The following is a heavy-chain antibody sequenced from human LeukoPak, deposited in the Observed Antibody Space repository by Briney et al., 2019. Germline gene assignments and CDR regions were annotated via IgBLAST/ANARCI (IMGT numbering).Heavy chain of an antibody. J-gene: IGHJ4*02. CDR2: IRSKAYGGTT. V-gene: IGHV3-49*03. D-gene: IGHD3/OR15-3a*01. Sequence: GGSLRLSCTASGFTFGDYAMSWFRQAPRKGLEWVGFIRSKAYGGTTEYAASVKGRFTISRDDPKSIAYLQMNSLKTEDTAVYYCTRGPWTTLYYFDYWGQGTLVTVSS. CDR3: TRGPWTTLYYFDY. CDR1: GFTFGDYA.